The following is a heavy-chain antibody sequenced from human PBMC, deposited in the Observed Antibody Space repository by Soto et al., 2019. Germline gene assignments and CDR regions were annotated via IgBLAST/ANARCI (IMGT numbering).Heavy chain of an antibody. D-gene: IGHD4-17*01. CDR3: ARGRVSPVTTPFDY. CDR2: ISGGGDST. V-gene: IGHV3-23*01. Sequence: PGGSLRLSCAASGFTFSNYAMSWVRQAPGQGLEWVSTISGGGDSTSYADSVKGRFTTSRDSSKNTLYLHMNSLRAEDTAFYYCARGRVSPVTTPFDYWGQGTLVTVSS. CDR1: GFTFSNYA. J-gene: IGHJ4*02.